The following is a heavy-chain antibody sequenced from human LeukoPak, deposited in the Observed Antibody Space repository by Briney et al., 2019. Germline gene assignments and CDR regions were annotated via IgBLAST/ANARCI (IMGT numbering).Heavy chain of an antibody. V-gene: IGHV3-30*18. CDR2: ISFDGSNT. CDR1: GFTFSSYS. D-gene: IGHD4-17*01. J-gene: IGHJ6*02. CDR3: AKDLDNPNDYGEYKAYYYGMDV. Sequence: VGTLRLSCAASGFTFSSYSMHCVPPAPGKGLECVSVISFDGSNTYYADSVKGRFNIFRDNSKNTLYLQMNSLRAEDTAVYYCAKDLDNPNDYGEYKAYYYGMDVWGQGTTVTVSS.